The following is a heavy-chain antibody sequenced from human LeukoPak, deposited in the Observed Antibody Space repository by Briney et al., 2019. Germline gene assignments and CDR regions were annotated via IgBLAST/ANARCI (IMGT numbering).Heavy chain of an antibody. CDR3: ARVDTNELLWFGEPIGSNFDY. D-gene: IGHD3-10*01. CDR1: GGSISSSSYY. J-gene: IGHJ4*02. V-gene: IGHV4-39*07. Sequence: PSETLSLTCTVSGGSISSSSYYWGWIRQPPGKGLEWIGSIYYSGSTYYNPSLKSRVTISVDTSKNQFSLKLSSVTAADTAVYYCARVDTNELLWFGEPIGSNFDYWGQGTLVTVSS. CDR2: IYYSGST.